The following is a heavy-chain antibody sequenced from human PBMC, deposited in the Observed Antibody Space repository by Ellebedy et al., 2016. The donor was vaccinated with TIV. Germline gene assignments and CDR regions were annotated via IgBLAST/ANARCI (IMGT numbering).Heavy chain of an antibody. V-gene: IGHV3-7*03. Sequence: GESLKISCAASGFSFSNHWMTWVRQAPGKGLEWVASIKEDGSDQEYVDSVKGRFTISRDNVKNSLFLEMNRLRADDTAVYYCTSGQWLVQFDYWGQGALVTVSS. CDR1: GFSFSNHW. J-gene: IGHJ4*02. CDR3: TSGQWLVQFDY. D-gene: IGHD6-19*01. CDR2: IKEDGSDQ.